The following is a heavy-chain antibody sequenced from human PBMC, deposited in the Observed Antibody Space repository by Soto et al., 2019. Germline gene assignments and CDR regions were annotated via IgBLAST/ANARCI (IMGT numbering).Heavy chain of an antibody. CDR3: ARGGYYDSSGSRNYHYYGMDV. J-gene: IGHJ6*02. CDR1: GYTFSSYG. D-gene: IGHD3-22*01. Sequence: QAQLVQSGPEVKKPGASVKVSCKASGYTFSSYGISWVRQAPGQGLEWLGGISPYDDDTKYAQNLQGRVRMTTDTSTRTVYMDLRSLRSDDTAIYYCARGGYYDSSGSRNYHYYGMDVWGQGTTVTVSS. CDR2: ISPYDDDT. V-gene: IGHV1-18*01.